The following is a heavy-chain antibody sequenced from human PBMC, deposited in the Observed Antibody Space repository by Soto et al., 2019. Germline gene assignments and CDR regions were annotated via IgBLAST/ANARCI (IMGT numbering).Heavy chain of an antibody. CDR1: GFTFSSYG. CDR2: IPYDGSNK. V-gene: IGHV3-30*18. D-gene: IGHD6-25*01. Sequence: QVQLVESGGGVVQPGRSLRLTCAASGFTFSSYGMLWVGQAPRNGLECVAVIPYDGSNKYYADSVKRRFTIPIDTSKITLSLPLTSLSAVETAGYYSAKDFFHSCLTAALFAPDPWGQGTRVTDSS. CDR3: AKDFFHSCLTAALFAPDP. J-gene: IGHJ5*02.